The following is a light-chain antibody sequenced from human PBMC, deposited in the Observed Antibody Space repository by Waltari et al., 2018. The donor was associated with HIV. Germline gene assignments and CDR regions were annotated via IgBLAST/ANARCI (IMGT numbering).Light chain of an antibody. CDR3: SSYSTGATLVL. V-gene: IGLV2-14*01. Sequence: QSALTQPASVSGSPGQSITISCTGRSSDIGVSDFVSWYQFRPGEAPRLFIFEVNERPSDTSERFSGSKSGNTASLTISAIQTEDEADYYCSSYSTGATLVLLGGGTKLTVL. CDR2: EVN. J-gene: IGLJ2*01. CDR1: SSDIGVSDF.